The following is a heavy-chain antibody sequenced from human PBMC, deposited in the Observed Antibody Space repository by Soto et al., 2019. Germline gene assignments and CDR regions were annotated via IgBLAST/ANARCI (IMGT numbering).Heavy chain of an antibody. J-gene: IGHJ4*02. Sequence: SETLSLTWLVSGGSMSCYCWSGIRRAPGKGLEWIGYVYYTGSTNYNPSLQSRVTISVDTSNKQFSLSLRLVTAADTAVYFCARSIAVPSSHIDHWGQGIRVTVSS. CDR1: GGSMSCYC. CDR3: ARSIAVPSSHIDH. D-gene: IGHD6-6*01. CDR2: VYYTGST. V-gene: IGHV4-59*01.